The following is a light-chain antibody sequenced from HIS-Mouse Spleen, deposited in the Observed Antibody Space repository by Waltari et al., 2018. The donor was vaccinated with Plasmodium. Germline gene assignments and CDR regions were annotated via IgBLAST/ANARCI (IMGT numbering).Light chain of an antibody. CDR2: AAS. CDR1: QSISRY. J-gene: IGKJ1*01. CDR3: QQSYSTWT. V-gene: IGKV1-39*01. Sequence: DIQMTQSPSSLSASVGDRVTITCRASQSISRYLNWYQQKPGKAPKLLIYAASSLQSGVPSRVSGSGSGTDFTLTISSLQPEDFATYYCQQSYSTWTFGQGTKVEIK.